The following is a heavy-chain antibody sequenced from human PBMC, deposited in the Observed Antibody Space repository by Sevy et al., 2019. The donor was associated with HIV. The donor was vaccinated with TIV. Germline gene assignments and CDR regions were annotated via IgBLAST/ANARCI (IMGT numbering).Heavy chain of an antibody. Sequence: GESLKISCKGSGYSFTSYWIGWVRQMPGKGLEWMGIIYPGDSDTRYSPSFQGQVTISADKSISTAYLQWSSLKASDTAMYYWARHGGIMITFGGVIPSYGMDVWGQGTTVTVSS. CDR3: ARHGGIMITFGGVIPSYGMDV. CDR1: GYSFTSYW. V-gene: IGHV5-51*01. CDR2: IYPGDSDT. D-gene: IGHD3-16*02. J-gene: IGHJ6*02.